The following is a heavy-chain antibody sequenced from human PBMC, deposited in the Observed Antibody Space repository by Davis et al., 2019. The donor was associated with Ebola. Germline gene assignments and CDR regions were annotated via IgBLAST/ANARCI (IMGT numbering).Heavy chain of an antibody. CDR1: GNSFTSHW. J-gene: IGHJ5*02. CDR3: ARHKLRNWFDP. Sequence: GESLKISCKDSGNSFTSHWIGWVRQMPGKGLEWMGIIYTGDSDTRYSPSFQGQVTISADKSISTAYLQWSSLKASDTAMYYCARHKLRNWFDPWGQGTLVTVSS. V-gene: IGHV5-51*01. CDR2: IYTGDSDT. D-gene: IGHD3-10*01.